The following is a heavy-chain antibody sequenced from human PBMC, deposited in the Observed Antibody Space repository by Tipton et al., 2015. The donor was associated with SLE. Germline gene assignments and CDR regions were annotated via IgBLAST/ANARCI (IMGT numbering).Heavy chain of an antibody. CDR1: GGSISSRDYH. D-gene: IGHD3-16*01. CDR3: ARDKGIVWPEYYFDH. J-gene: IGHJ4*02. V-gene: IGHV4-61*08. Sequence: LRLSCTVSGGSISSRDYHWGWIRQPPGKGLEWIGYIYYAGSINYNPSLMGRVTISVDTSKNQFSLRLNSVTAADTAVYYCARDKGIVWPEYYFDHWGQGALVSVSS. CDR2: IYYAGSI.